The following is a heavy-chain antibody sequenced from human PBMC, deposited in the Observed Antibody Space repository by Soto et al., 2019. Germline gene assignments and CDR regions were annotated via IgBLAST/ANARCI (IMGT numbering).Heavy chain of an antibody. J-gene: IGHJ6*02. D-gene: IGHD3-10*01. CDR3: ARGHPRIRGVTYYCYYGMDV. Sequence: QVQLQQWGAGLLKPSETLSLTCAVYGGSFSGYYWSWIRQPPGKGLEWIGEINHSGSTNYNPSLKSRVTISVDTFKNQFSLKLSSVTAADTAVYYCARGHPRIRGVTYYCYYGMDVWGQGTTVTVSS. CDR2: INHSGST. V-gene: IGHV4-34*01. CDR1: GGSFSGYY.